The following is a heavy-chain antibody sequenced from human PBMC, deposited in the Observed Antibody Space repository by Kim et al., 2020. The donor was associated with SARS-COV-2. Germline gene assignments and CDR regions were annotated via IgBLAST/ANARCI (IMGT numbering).Heavy chain of an antibody. D-gene: IGHD3-10*01. J-gene: IGHJ5*02. V-gene: IGHV5-10-1*01. Sequence: NYSPAFQGHVTISADKSISTAYLQWSSLKASDTAMYYCARQAGLLWFGEPWGQGTLVTVSS. CDR3: ARQAGLLWFGEP.